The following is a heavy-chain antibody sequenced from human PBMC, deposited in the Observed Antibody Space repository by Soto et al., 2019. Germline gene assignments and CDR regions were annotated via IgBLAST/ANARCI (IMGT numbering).Heavy chain of an antibody. CDR1: GGTFSSYA. J-gene: IGHJ3*02. Sequence: SVKVSCKASGGTFSSYAISWVRQAPGQGLEWMGGIIPIFGTANYAQKFQGRVTITADESTSTAYMELSSLRSEDTAVYYCASQRGSYRNDAFDIWGQGTMVTVSS. D-gene: IGHD3-16*02. CDR2: IIPIFGTA. CDR3: ASQRGSYRNDAFDI. V-gene: IGHV1-69*13.